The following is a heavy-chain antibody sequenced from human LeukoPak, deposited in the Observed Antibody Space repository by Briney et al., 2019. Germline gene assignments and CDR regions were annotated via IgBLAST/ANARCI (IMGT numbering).Heavy chain of an antibody. CDR1: GYTLSELS. D-gene: IGHD3-22*01. CDR3: ATELRSGYFDH. V-gene: IGHV1-24*01. J-gene: IGHJ5*02. CDR2: FDPEDDER. Sequence: ASVKVSCKVSGYTLSELSMHWVRQAPGKGLEWMGGFDPEDDERVYAQKFQGRVTMTEDTSTDTAYMELSSLRSEDTAIYYCATELRSGYFDHWGQGTLVTVSS.